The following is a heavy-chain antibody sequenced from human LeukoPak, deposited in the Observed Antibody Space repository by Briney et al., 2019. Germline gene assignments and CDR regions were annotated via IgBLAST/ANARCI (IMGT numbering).Heavy chain of an antibody. J-gene: IGHJ4*02. Sequence: PGGSLRLSCAASGFTFSDYYMSWIRQAPGKGLEWLAYISNSGDTRKYADSVTGRFTISRDNAKNSVFLQMNSLRAEDTAVYYCARGNYYDSSGYPTRHFDYWGQGTLVTVSS. V-gene: IGHV3-11*04. CDR2: ISNSGDTR. CDR3: ARGNYYDSSGYPTRHFDY. CDR1: GFTFSDYY. D-gene: IGHD3-22*01.